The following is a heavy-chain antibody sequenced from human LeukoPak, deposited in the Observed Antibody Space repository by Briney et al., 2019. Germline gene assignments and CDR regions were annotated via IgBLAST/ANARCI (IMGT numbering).Heavy chain of an antibody. J-gene: IGHJ6*03. Sequence: PSETLSLTCAVYGGSFSGYYWSWIRQPPGKGLEWIGEINHSGSTNYNSSLKSRVTISVDTSKNQFSLKLSSVTAADTAVYYCARERRVPGIAVAGTRYYYYYMDVWGKGTTVTVSS. CDR1: GGSFSGYY. CDR3: ARERRVPGIAVAGTRYYYYYMDV. D-gene: IGHD6-19*01. V-gene: IGHV4-34*01. CDR2: INHSGST.